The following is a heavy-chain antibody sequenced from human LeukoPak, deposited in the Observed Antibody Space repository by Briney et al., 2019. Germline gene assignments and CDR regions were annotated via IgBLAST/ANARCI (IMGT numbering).Heavy chain of an antibody. Sequence: KPSETLSLTCAVYGGSFSGYYWSWIRQPPGKGLEWIGEINHSGSTNYNPSLKRRVTISVDTSKNQFSLKLSSVTAADTAVYYCARDNPYYDFWSGYGMYYYYYMDVWGKGTTVTVSS. J-gene: IGHJ6*03. CDR3: ARDNPYYDFWSGYGMYYYYYMDV. D-gene: IGHD3-3*01. CDR2: INHSGST. V-gene: IGHV4-34*01. CDR1: GGSFSGYY.